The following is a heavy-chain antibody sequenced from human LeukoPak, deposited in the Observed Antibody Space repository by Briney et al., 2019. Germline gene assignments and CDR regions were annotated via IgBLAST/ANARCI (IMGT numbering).Heavy chain of an antibody. V-gene: IGHV3-33*01. CDR1: GFXFSTYG. Sequence: GRSLRLSCSASGFXFSTYGMHWVRQAPGKGLAWLAVTSYDGGNKYYADSVKGRFTISRDNSKNTLYLQMNSLRVEDTAVYYCARGETYSYNSGRPFDIWGQGTMVSVSS. CDR2: TSYDGGNK. D-gene: IGHD3-10*01. J-gene: IGHJ3*02. CDR3: ARGETYSYNSGRPFDI.